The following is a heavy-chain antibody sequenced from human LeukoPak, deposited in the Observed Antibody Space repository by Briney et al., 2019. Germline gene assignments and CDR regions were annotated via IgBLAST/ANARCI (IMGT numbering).Heavy chain of an antibody. CDR1: GGSISIYY. J-gene: IGHJ6*03. CDR3: AREASDRYGSGSYANYYYMDV. D-gene: IGHD3-10*01. CDR2: IYYSGST. V-gene: IGHV4-59*01. Sequence: PSETLSLTCTVSGGSISIYYWSWIRQPPGKGLEWIGYIYYSGSTNYNPSLKSRVAISVDTSKNQFSLKLSSVTAADTAVYYCAREASDRYGSGSYANYYYMDVWGKGTTVTISS.